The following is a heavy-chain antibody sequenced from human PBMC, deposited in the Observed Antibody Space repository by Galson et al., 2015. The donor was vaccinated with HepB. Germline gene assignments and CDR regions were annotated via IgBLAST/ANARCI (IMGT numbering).Heavy chain of an antibody. CDR2: IYYSGST. CDR1: GGSISSSSYY. V-gene: IGHV4-39*01. D-gene: IGHD5-18*01. CDR3: ARGSGDTAMVPFDY. J-gene: IGHJ4*02. Sequence: ETLSLTCPVSGGSISSSSYYWGWIRQPPGKGLEWIGSIYYSGSTYYNPSLKSRVTISVDTSKNQFSLKLSSVTAADTAVYYCARGSGDTAMVPFDYWGQGTLVTVSS.